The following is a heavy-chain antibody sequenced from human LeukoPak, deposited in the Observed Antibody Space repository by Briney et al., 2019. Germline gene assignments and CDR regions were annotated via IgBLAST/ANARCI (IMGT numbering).Heavy chain of an antibody. V-gene: IGHV4-39*07. CDR1: GGSISSSSYY. CDR3: AMVTTVITRAFDI. J-gene: IGHJ3*02. D-gene: IGHD4-23*01. Sequence: SETLSLTCTVSGGSISSSSYYWGWIRQPPGKGLEWIGSIYYSGSTYYNPSLKSRVTISVDTSKNQSSLKLSSVTAADTAVYYCAMVTTVITRAFDIWGQGTMVTVSS. CDR2: IYYSGST.